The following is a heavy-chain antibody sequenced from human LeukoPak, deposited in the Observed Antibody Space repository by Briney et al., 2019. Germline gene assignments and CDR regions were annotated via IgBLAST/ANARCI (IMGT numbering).Heavy chain of an antibody. CDR2: IHYSGST. Sequence: PSETLSLTCTVSGGSISSYYWSWIRQPPGKGLEWIGFIHYSGSTHYNPSLKSRVTISVDTSKNQFSLKLSSVTAADTAVYYCARLYYYDSSGYYYAADAFDIWGQGTMVTVSS. CDR1: GGSISSYY. CDR3: ARLYYYDSSGYYYAADAFDI. D-gene: IGHD3-22*01. J-gene: IGHJ3*02. V-gene: IGHV4-59*08.